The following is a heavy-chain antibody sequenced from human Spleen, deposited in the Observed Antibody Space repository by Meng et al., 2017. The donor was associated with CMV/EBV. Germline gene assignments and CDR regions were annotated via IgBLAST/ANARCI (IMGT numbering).Heavy chain of an antibody. CDR1: GYTFTGYY. CDR2: INPNSGGT. J-gene: IGHJ5*02. D-gene: IGHD5-12*01. CDR3: ARDPATIRWYNWFDP. V-gene: IGHV1-2*02. Sequence: VQLVQAGAEVKKPGASVKVSCKASGYTFTGYYMHWVRQAPGQGLEWMGWINPNSGGTNYAQKFQGRVTMTRDTSISTAYMELSRLRSDDTAVYYCARDPATIRWYNWFDPWGQGTLVTVSS.